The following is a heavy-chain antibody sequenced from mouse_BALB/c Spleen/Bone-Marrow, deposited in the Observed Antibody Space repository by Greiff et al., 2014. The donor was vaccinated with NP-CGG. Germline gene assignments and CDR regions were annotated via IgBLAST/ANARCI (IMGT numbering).Heavy chain of an antibody. CDR2: IHYSGST. CDR1: GYSITSGYS. Sequence: EVQLQQSGPDLVKPSQSLSLTCTVTGYSITSGYSWHWIRQFPGNKLEWMGYIHYSGSTNYNPSLKSQTTITLDTSKNQFFLQLNSVTTEDTAVYYCARVYYGSSCDYWGQGTTLTVSS. D-gene: IGHD1-1*01. J-gene: IGHJ2*01. CDR3: ARVYYGSSCDY. V-gene: IGHV3-1*02.